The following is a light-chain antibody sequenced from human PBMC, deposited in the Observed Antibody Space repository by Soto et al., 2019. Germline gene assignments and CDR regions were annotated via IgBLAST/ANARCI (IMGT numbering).Light chain of an antibody. J-gene: IGKJ5*01. V-gene: IGKV3-11*01. CDR1: QSVSSS. CDR2: DAS. Sequence: IVLTQSPATLSLSPGERATLSCRASQSVSSSLAWYQQKPGQAPRLLVYDASTRATGIPARFSGSGSGTDFALTVTSLEPEDFAVYYCHHRITFGQGTRLEIK. CDR3: HHRIT.